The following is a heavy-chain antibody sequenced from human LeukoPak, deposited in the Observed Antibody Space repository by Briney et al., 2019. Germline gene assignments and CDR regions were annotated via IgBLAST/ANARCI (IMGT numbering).Heavy chain of an antibody. V-gene: IGHV3-53*01. Sequence: PGGSLRLSCAASGFTVSSNYMSWVRQAPGKGLEWVSVIYSGGSTYYADSVKGRFTISRDNSKNTLYLQMNSLRAEDTAVYYCAMESGRYDDAFDIWGQGTMVTVSS. CDR3: AMESGRYDDAFDI. CDR2: IYSGGST. J-gene: IGHJ3*02. D-gene: IGHD6-19*01. CDR1: GFTVSSNY.